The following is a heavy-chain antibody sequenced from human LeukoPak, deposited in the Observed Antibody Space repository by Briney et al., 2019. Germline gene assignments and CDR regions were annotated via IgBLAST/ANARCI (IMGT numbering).Heavy chain of an antibody. CDR1: GFTFSNYW. Sequence: TGGSLRLSCAVSGFTFSNYWMHWVRQAPGQGLVWVSRINNDGSDTTYADSVKGRFTISRDNARKTLYLQMNSPRAEDRAVYYCAREDRFGYNYAYGVDVWGQGTTVSVSS. D-gene: IGHD5-18*01. CDR3: AREDRFGYNYAYGVDV. CDR2: INNDGSDT. J-gene: IGHJ6*02. V-gene: IGHV3-74*01.